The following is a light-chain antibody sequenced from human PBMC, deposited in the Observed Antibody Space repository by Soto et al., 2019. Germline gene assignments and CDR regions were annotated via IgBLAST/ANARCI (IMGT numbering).Light chain of an antibody. Sequence: QSVLAQVRSVSGSPGQSVTISCTGTSADIGKYKFVSWYQHQSGKAPKLLIYDVSKRPSGVSNRFSGFKSGNTASLTIAGLQVDDEADYYCCGWTGFPTVFGGGTKLTVL. V-gene: IGLV2-11*01. CDR1: SADIGKYKF. CDR2: DVS. CDR3: CGWTGFPTV. J-gene: IGLJ2*01.